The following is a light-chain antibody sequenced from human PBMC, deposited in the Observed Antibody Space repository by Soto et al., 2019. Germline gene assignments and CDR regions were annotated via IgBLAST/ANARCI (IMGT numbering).Light chain of an antibody. J-gene: IGKJ2*01. Sequence: EIVLTQSPGTLSLSPGERATLSCRASQSVSSSYLAWYQQKPGQAPRLLIYGASSRATGIPDMFSGSGSRTDFTHTISRLEPEDFAVYYCQQYVSSPPYTFGQGTKLKIK. V-gene: IGKV3-20*01. CDR3: QQYVSSPPYT. CDR2: GAS. CDR1: QSVSSSY.